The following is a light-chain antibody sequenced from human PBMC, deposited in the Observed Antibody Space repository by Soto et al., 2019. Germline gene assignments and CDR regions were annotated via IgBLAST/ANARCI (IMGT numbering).Light chain of an antibody. Sequence: DIQMTQSPSSLSASVGDRVTITCRSSQSIRSYLNWYQQKLGRAPKLLIYTASNLQTGVPSRFSGSGSGTDFPLTISSLQPEDFATYYCQQSYSSPQTFGQGTKVEIK. CDR1: QSIRSY. CDR2: TAS. J-gene: IGKJ1*01. V-gene: IGKV1-39*01. CDR3: QQSYSSPQT.